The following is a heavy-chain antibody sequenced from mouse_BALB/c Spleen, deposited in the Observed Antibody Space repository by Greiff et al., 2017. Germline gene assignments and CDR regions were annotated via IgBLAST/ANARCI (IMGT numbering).Heavy chain of an antibody. CDR2: INPRNGRT. V-gene: IGHV1S81*02. CDR1: GYTFTSYW. Sequence: QVQLQQPGAELVKPGASVKLSCKASGYTFTSYWMHWVKQRPGQGLEWIGEINPRNGRTNYNEKFKSKATMTVDKSSSTAYMQLSSLTSEDSAVYYCARWLDGSYVWFAYWGQGTLVTVSA. CDR3: ARWLDGSYVWFAY. D-gene: IGHD1-1*02. J-gene: IGHJ3*01.